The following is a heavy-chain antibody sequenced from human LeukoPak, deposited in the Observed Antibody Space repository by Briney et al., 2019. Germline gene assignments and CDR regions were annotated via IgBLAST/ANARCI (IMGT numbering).Heavy chain of an antibody. V-gene: IGHV4-34*01. CDR1: GGSFSGYY. J-gene: IGHJ5*02. CDR3: ARGSHAHAGWFDP. Sequence: SETLPLTCAVYGGSFSGYYWSWIRQPPGKGLEWIGEINHSGSTNYNPSLKSRVTISVDTSKNQFSLKLSSVTAADTAVYYCARGSHAHAGWFDPWGQGTLVTVSS. CDR2: INHSGST.